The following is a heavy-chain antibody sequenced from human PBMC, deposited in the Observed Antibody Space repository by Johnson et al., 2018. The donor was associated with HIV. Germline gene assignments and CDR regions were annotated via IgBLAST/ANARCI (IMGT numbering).Heavy chain of an antibody. Sequence: VQLVESGGGVVRPGGSLRLSCGASGFTFDEYAMSWVRQGPGKGLEWVSGINWNGGSTGYADSVKGRFTISRDNAKKSLYVQMNSLRAEDTALYYCARERRSTNTWYVRDAFDIWGQGTMVTVSS. CDR1: GFTFDEYA. V-gene: IGHV3-20*04. CDR3: ARERRSTNTWYVRDAFDI. D-gene: IGHD2-2*01. J-gene: IGHJ3*02. CDR2: INWNGGST.